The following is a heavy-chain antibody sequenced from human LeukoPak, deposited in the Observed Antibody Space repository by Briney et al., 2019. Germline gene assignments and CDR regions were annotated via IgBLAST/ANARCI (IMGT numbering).Heavy chain of an antibody. J-gene: IGHJ6*02. CDR2: INHNGNVN. D-gene: IGHD3-16*01. V-gene: IGHV3-7*03. Sequence: GGSLRLSCAASGFTFSSYGMHWVRQAPGKGLEWVTSINHNGNVNYYVDSVKGRFTISRDNAKNSLYLQMSNLRAEDTAVYFCARGGGLDVWGQGATVTVSS. CDR1: GFTFSSYG. CDR3: ARGGGLDV.